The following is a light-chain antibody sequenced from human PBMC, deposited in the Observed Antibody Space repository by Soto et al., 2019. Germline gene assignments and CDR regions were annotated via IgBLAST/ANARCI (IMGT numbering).Light chain of an antibody. Sequence: EIVMTQSPATLSVSPGERATLSCRASQSVSSNLAWYQHNPGQAPRLLIYAASTRATGVPARFSGSGSGTEFTLIISSLQSEESAVYYCQQYNSWLWTVGQGTKVDIK. J-gene: IGKJ1*01. CDR3: QQYNSWLWT. V-gene: IGKV3-15*01. CDR1: QSVSSN. CDR2: AAS.